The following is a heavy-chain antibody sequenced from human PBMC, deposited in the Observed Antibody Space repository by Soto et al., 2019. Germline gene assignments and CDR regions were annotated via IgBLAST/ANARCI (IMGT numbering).Heavy chain of an antibody. D-gene: IGHD3-22*01. J-gene: IGHJ6*02. CDR3: TKDAKFDDIYGGYFVNDL. CDR1: GYTFSNFG. V-gene: IGHV1-18*01. CDR2: ISPNSEKT. Sequence: ASVKVSCQASGYTFSNFGISWVRQAPGEGLEWMGWISPNSEKTKIAQRFQGRVTMTTDISTSTSYLELRGLTPDDTAVYYCTKDAKFDDIYGGYFVNDLWGQ.